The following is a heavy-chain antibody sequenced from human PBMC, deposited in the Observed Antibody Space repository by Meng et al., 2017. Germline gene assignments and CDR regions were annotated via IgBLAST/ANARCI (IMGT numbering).Heavy chain of an antibody. J-gene: IGHJ4*02. V-gene: IGHV1-69*06. CDR2: IIPIFGTA. D-gene: IGHD2-8*02. Sequence: GRLVQGGAGVKKAGAAGKVSWKASGGTVSSYAISWVRQAPGQGLEWMGGIIPIFGTANYAQKFQGRVTITADKSTSTAYMELSSLRSEDTAVYYCARDVMGSGGDYGDYWGQGTLVTVSS. CDR1: GGTVSSYA. CDR3: ARDVMGSGGDYGDY.